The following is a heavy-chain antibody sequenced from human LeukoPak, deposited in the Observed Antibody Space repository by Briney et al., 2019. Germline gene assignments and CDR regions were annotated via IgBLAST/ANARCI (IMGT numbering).Heavy chain of an antibody. CDR2: IGWNSGNI. V-gene: IGHV3-9*01. J-gene: IGHJ4*02. D-gene: IGHD3-10*01. Sequence: GGSLRLSCAASGFIFDDYAMHWVRHAPGKGLEWVAGIGWNSGNIGYADSVKGRFTISRDNSKNTLYLQMNSLRAEDTAVYYCAKGFMIRGVIYFDYWGQGTLVTVSS. CDR3: AKGFMIRGVIYFDY. CDR1: GFIFDDYA.